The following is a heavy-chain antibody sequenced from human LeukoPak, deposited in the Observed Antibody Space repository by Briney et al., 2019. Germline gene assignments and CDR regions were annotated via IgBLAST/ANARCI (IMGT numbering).Heavy chain of an antibody. D-gene: IGHD3-16*01. Sequence: GGSLRLSCAASGFTFSSYAMHWVRQAPGKGLEGVAVISYDGSNKYYADSVKGRFTISRDNSKNTLYLQMNSMRAEDTAVSYCARKGDYACGMDVWGQGTTVTVSS. J-gene: IGHJ6*02. CDR1: GFTFSSYA. CDR3: ARKGDYACGMDV. CDR2: ISYDGSNK. V-gene: IGHV3-30-3*01.